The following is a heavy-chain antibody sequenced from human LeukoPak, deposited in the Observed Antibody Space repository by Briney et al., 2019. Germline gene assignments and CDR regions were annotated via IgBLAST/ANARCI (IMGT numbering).Heavy chain of an antibody. CDR1: GYTFTSYA. V-gene: IGHV1-3*01. CDR2: INAGNGNT. Sequence: ASVKVSCKASGYTFTSYAMHWVRQAPGQRLEWMGWINAGNGNTKYSQKFQGRVTITRDTSASTAYMELSSLRSGDTAVYYCARSPPLGDYDLGNHYYFDYWGQGTLVTVSS. CDR3: ARSPPLGDYDLGNHYYFDY. J-gene: IGHJ4*02. D-gene: IGHD4-17*01.